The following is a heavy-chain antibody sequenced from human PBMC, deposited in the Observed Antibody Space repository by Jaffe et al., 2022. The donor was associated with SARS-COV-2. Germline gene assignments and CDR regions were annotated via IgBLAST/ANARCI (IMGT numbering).Heavy chain of an antibody. J-gene: IGHJ6*02. V-gene: IGHV3-23*01. D-gene: IGHD4-17*01. CDR1: GFTFSSSA. Sequence: EVQLLESGGGLIQPGGSLRLSCAASGFTFSSSAMSWVRQAPGKGLEWVSTISGSGGTTYYADSVKGRFSISRDNSKNTLSLQMNSLRAEDTAVYYCASHDYGDYYAYYYYGVVVWGQGTAVTVSS. CDR3: ASHDYGDYYAYYYYGVVV. CDR2: ISGSGGTT.